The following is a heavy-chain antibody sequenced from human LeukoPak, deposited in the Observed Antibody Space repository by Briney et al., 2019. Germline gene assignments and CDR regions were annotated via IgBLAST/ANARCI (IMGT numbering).Heavy chain of an antibody. CDR2: ISWDSGSM. Sequence: GGSLRLSCAASGFTFDDYAMGWVRQAPGEGREWGSGISWDSGSMGYAYSVKGRFTISRDNAKNSLYLQMHSLRAEDTALSYCAKADEKWLPSTPDSWGPGTLVTASP. D-gene: IGHD6-19*01. CDR1: GFTFDDYA. V-gene: IGHV3-9*01. J-gene: IGHJ5*01. CDR3: AKADEKWLPSTPDS.